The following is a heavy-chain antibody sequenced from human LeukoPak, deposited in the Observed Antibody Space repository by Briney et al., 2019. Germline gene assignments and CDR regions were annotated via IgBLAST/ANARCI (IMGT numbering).Heavy chain of an antibody. J-gene: IGHJ4*02. V-gene: IGHV1-2*02. Sequence: ASVKVSCKASGYTFTGYYMHWVRQAPGQGLEWMGWINPNSGGTNYAQKFQGRVTMTRDTSISTAYMELSRLRSDDTAVYYCARGHCSGGGCYGLFDYWGQGTLVTVSS. CDR2: INPNSGGT. CDR1: GYTFTGYY. D-gene: IGHD2-15*01. CDR3: ARGHCSGGGCYGLFDY.